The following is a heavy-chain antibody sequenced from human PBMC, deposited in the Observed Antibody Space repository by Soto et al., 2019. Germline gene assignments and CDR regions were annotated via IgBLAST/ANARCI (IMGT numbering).Heavy chain of an antibody. CDR2: ISSSTTI. J-gene: IGHJ4*02. CDR3: ARVGWELPHFDY. Sequence: GGSLRLSCAASGFTFSSYSMNWVRQAPGKGLEWVSYISSSTTIYYADSVKGRFTISRDNAKNSLYLQMNSLRAEDTAVYYCARVGWELPHFDYWGQGTLVTVSS. CDR1: GFTFSSYS. D-gene: IGHD1-26*01. V-gene: IGHV3-48*01.